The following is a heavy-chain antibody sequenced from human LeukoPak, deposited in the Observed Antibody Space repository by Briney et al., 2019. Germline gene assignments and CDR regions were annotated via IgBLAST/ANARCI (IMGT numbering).Heavy chain of an antibody. V-gene: IGHV3-30-3*01. CDR3: APTGMVATPYYFDY. Sequence: PGGSLRLSCAASGFTFSSYAMHWVRQAPGKGLEWVAVISYDGSNKYYADSVKGRFTISRDNSKNTLYLQMNSLRAEDTAVYYCAPTGMVATPYYFDYWGQGTLVTVSS. D-gene: IGHD5-12*01. CDR1: GFTFSSYA. CDR2: ISYDGSNK. J-gene: IGHJ4*02.